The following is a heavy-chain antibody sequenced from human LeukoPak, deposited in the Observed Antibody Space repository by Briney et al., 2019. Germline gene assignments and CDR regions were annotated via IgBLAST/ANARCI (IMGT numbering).Heavy chain of an antibody. CDR1: GFTFFSYT. D-gene: IGHD5-12*01. J-gene: IGHJ3*02. CDR2: ISSSGSTI. V-gene: IGHV3-48*04. Sequence: GGSLRLSCAASGFTFFSYTMNWVRQAPGKGLEWVSYISSSGSTIYYADSVKGRFTISRDNAKNSLYLQMNSLRAEDTAVYYCARVLGYSGYGSAFDIWGQGTMVTVSS. CDR3: ARVLGYSGYGSAFDI.